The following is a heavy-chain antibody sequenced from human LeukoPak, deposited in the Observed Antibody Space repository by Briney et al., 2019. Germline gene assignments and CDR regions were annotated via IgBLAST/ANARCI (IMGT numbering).Heavy chain of an antibody. D-gene: IGHD2-21*01. J-gene: IGHJ4*02. CDR3: ARPVVSYLDY. CDR2: ISSSGSTI. V-gene: IGHV3-48*03. CDR1: GFILSSCE. Sequence: GGSLRLSCAASGFILSSCEMNWVRQAPGKGLEWVSWISSSGSTIYYADSVKGRFTISRDNAKNSLHLQMNSLRAEDTAVYYCARPVVSYLDYWGQGTLVTVPS.